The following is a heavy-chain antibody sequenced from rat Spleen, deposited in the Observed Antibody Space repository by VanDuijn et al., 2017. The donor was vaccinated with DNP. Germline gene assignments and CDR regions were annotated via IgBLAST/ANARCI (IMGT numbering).Heavy chain of an antibody. D-gene: IGHD1-7*01. CDR2: MWSDGDT. CDR1: GFSLTSYH. Sequence: QVQLKESGPGLVQPSQTLSLTCTVSGFSLTSYHVSWVRQPPGKGLEWMGVMWSDGDTSYNSALKSRLSISRDTSKSQVFLKMNSLQTDDTAIYYCTRESWGYVMDAWGQGASVTVSS. V-gene: IGHV2-32*01. J-gene: IGHJ4*01. CDR3: TRESWGYVMDA.